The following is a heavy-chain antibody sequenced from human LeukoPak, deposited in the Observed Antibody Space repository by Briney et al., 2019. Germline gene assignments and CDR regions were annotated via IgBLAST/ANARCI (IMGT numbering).Heavy chain of an antibody. D-gene: IGHD1-26*01. CDR1: GYSISSGYY. CDR3: AREVVGAPVMVFDI. CDR2: IYHSGST. J-gene: IGHJ3*02. Sequence: PSETLSLTCTVSGYSISSGYYWGWIRQPPGKGLEWIGSIYHSGSTYYNPSLKSRVTISVDTSKNQFSLKLSSVTAADTAVYYCAREVVGAPVMVFDIWGQGTMVTVTS. V-gene: IGHV4-38-2*02.